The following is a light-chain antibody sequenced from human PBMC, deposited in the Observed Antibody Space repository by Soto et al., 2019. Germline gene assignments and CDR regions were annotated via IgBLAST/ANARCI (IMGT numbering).Light chain of an antibody. CDR1: STNVGGYP. V-gene: IGLV1-44*01. Sequence: QSVLTQPPSASGTPGQRVTISCSGSSTNVGGYPVNWYQQVPTTAPKLLIYTNTQRPSGVPDRFSGSTPGTSASLAIGGLQSEDEADYDCASWYDGLNGPVFGTGTKVTAL. CDR3: ASWYDGLNGPV. J-gene: IGLJ1*01. CDR2: TNT.